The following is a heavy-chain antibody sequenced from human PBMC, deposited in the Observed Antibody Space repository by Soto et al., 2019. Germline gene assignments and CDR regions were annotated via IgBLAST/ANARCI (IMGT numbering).Heavy chain of an antibody. D-gene: IGHD1-20*01. CDR2: IIPLLGIT. V-gene: IGHV1-69*13. CDR3: ARDPRSITGTTSSEDFQH. Sequence: SVKVSCKASGGTFSGYAINWVRQAPGQGLEWMGGIIPLLGITDYGQKFQGRITIAADESTGTAYMDLRGLRSEDTAVYYCARDPRSITGTTSSEDFQHWGQGTLVTVSS. J-gene: IGHJ1*01. CDR1: GGTFSGYA.